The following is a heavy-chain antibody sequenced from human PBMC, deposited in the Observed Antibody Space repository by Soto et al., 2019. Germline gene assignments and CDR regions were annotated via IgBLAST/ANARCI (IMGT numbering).Heavy chain of an antibody. Sequence: QVQLQESGPGLVKPSETLSLTCTVSGGSISSYYWSWIRQPPGKGLEWIGYIYYSGSTNYNPSLKSRVTISVDTSKTQFSLKLSSVTAADTAVYYCAGGRGYGSGSYDYWGQGTLVTVSS. J-gene: IGHJ4*02. D-gene: IGHD3-10*01. CDR1: GGSISSYY. CDR2: IYYSGST. V-gene: IGHV4-59*01. CDR3: AGGRGYGSGSYDY.